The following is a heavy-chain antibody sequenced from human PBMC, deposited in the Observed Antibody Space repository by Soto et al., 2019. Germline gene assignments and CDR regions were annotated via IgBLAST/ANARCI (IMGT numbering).Heavy chain of an antibody. CDR1: GYPFSRHW. Sequence: EVQLVESGGGLVQPGGSLRLSCAASGYPFSRHWIHWVRQAPGQGPVGVSRISPDGTVTDDADFLEGRFTNARDHAQNTPYLQMSSLRAEYTGVYYCARPRSMSASGFDIWGQGTMVIVSS. V-gene: IGHV3-74*01. CDR3: ARPRSMSASGFDI. J-gene: IGHJ3*02. CDR2: ISPDGTVT. D-gene: IGHD1-26*01.